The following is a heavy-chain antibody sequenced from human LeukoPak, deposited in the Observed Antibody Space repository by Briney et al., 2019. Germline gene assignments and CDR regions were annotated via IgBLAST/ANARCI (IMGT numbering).Heavy chain of an antibody. V-gene: IGHV3-23*01. CDR3: AKDAEDFGDSYFDH. D-gene: IGHD2-21*02. Sequence: GGSLRLSCAASGFTFISYAMSWVRQAPGKGLEWVSAISGSGDNTYYAGSVKGRFTISRDNSKNTLYLQMNSLRAEDTAVYYCAKDAEDFGDSYFDHWGQGALVTVSS. CDR2: ISGSGDNT. CDR1: GFTFISYA. J-gene: IGHJ4*02.